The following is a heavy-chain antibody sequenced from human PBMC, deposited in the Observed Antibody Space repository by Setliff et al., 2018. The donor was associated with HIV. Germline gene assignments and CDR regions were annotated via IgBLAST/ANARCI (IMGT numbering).Heavy chain of an antibody. Sequence: TSETLSLTCSVSGGSIRSNSYYWGWIRQPPGKGLEWIGSISYSGNTYSSPSLKSRVIISVDASKNQFYLRLTSVTAADTAIYFCARGVVALSPRGPLDLWGPGTLVTVSS. V-gene: IGHV4-39*01. CDR2: ISYSGNT. CDR3: ARGVVALSPRGPLDL. D-gene: IGHD5-12*01. CDR1: GGSIRSNSYY. J-gene: IGHJ4*03.